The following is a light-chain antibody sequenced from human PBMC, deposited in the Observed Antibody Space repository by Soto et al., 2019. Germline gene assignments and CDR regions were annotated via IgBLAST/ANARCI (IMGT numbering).Light chain of an antibody. CDR1: PSVSSSY. CDR3: QQYGSART. Sequence: EIVLTQSPGTLSLSPGERATLSCRASPSVSSSYLAWYQQKPGQAPRLRSYGASSRATGIPDRFSGSGSGTDFTLTISRLEPEDFAVYYCQQYGSARTFSQGTKVEIK. V-gene: IGKV3-20*01. CDR2: GAS. J-gene: IGKJ1*01.